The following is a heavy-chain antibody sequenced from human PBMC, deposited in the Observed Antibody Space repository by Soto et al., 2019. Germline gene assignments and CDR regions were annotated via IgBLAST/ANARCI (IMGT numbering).Heavy chain of an antibody. D-gene: IGHD6-19*01. Sequence: QVQLQESGPGLVKPSETLSLTCTVSGGSISNYYWSWIRQPPGKGLEWIGYIYYTGSTNYNPSLKSRVAIPVGTSENQFSLRLSSVTAADTAIYYCARGRHWLDYWGQGTLVTVSS. J-gene: IGHJ4*02. CDR3: ARGRHWLDY. V-gene: IGHV4-59*01. CDR1: GGSISNYY. CDR2: IYYTGST.